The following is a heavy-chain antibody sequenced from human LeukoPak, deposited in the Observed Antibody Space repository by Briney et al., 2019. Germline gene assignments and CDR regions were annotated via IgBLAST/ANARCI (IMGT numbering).Heavy chain of an antibody. CDR1: GGSFSGYY. Sequence: SETLSLTCAVYGGSFSGYYWSWIRQPPGKGLEWLGEINHSGSTNYNPSLKSRVTISVDTSKNQFSLKLSSVTAADTAVYYCARLVVRGLDAFDIWGQGTMVTVSS. CDR3: ARLVVRGLDAFDI. J-gene: IGHJ3*02. CDR2: INHSGST. V-gene: IGHV4-34*01. D-gene: IGHD3-10*01.